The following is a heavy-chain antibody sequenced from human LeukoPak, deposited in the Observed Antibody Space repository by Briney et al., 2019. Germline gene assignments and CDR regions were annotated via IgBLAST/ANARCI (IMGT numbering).Heavy chain of an antibody. D-gene: IGHD1-14*01. V-gene: IGHV1-46*01. CDR3: AREAGTDYPIDY. CDR1: GYTFTSNY. J-gene: IGHJ4*02. Sequence: ASVKVSCKASGYTFTSNYIHWVRQAPGQGLEWMGMIYPRDGSTSCAQKFQGRVTVTRDTSTSTVHMELSGLRSEDTAVYYCAREAGTDYPIDYWGQGTLVTVSS. CDR2: IYPRDGST.